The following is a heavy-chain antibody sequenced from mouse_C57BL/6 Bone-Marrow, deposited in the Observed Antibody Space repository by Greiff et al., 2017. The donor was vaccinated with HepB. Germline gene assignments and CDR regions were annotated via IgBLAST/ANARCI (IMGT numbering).Heavy chain of an antibody. CDR3: ARYDYYGTY. J-gene: IGHJ2*01. D-gene: IGHD2-1*01. CDR2: IDPSDSYT. V-gene: IGHV1-69*01. Sequence: QVQLQQPGAELVMPGASVKLSCKASGYTFTSYWMHWVKQRPGQGLEWIGEIDPSDSYTNYNQKFKGKSTLTVDKSSSTAYMQLSSLTSEDSAVYYCARYDYYGTYWGQGTTLTVSS. CDR1: GYTFTSYW.